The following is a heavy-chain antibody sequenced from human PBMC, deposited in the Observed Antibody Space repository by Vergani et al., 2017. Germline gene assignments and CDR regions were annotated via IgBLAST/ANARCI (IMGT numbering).Heavy chain of an antibody. V-gene: IGHV3-9*01. CDR2: ISWNSGSI. Sequence: EVQLVESGGGLVQPGRSLRLSCAASGFTFDDYAMHWVRQAPGKGLEWVSGISWNSGSIGYADSVKGRFTISRDNATNSLYLQMNSLRAEDTALYYCAKDRYSSSWSRGNFDYWGQGTLVTVSS. J-gene: IGHJ4*02. CDR1: GFTFDDYA. CDR3: AKDRYSSSWSRGNFDY. D-gene: IGHD6-13*01.